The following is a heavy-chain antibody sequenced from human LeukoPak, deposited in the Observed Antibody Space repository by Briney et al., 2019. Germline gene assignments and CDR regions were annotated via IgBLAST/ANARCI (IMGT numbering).Heavy chain of an antibody. CDR3: ARRDSSSWYGTYYFDY. J-gene: IGHJ4*02. V-gene: IGHV4-59*08. CDR2: IYYSGST. CDR1: GGSISSYY. D-gene: IGHD6-13*01. Sequence: KPSETLSLTCTVSGGSISSYYWSWIRQPPGKGLEWIGYIYYSGSTNYNPSLKGRVTISVDTSKNQFSLKLSSVTAADTAVYYCARRDSSSWYGTYYFDYWGQGTLVTVSS.